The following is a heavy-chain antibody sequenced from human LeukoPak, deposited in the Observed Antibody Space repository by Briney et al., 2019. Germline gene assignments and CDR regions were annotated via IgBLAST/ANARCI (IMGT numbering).Heavy chain of an antibody. CDR1: DDSISSYS. CDR3: AEPDSAYTYDWFDP. V-gene: IGHV4-59*08. CDR2: IYYSGIT. D-gene: IGHD5-18*01. J-gene: IGHJ5*02. Sequence: PSETLSLTCSVSDDSISSYSWSWIRQPPGMGLEWIGYIYYSGITTYNPSLKSRVTISVDTSKNQFSLKLTSVTAADTAVYYGAEPDSAYTYDWFDPWGQGTLVTVSS.